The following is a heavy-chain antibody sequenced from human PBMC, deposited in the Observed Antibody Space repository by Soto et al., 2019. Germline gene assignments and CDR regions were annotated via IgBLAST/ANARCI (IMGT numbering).Heavy chain of an antibody. D-gene: IGHD1-1*01. Sequence: QVHLVESGEGVAQPGRSLRLSSVASGFTFDTYGIHWVRKAPGKGLQWVALISYEGSNTYYADSVRGRFTISRDNSKNTLYLQINALRPEDTGVYYCARVTPGNNLYYFSGLDVWGQGTAVTVSS. CDR1: GFTFDTYG. CDR3: ARVTPGNNLYYFSGLDV. V-gene: IGHV3-30-3*01. J-gene: IGHJ6*02. CDR2: ISYEGSNT.